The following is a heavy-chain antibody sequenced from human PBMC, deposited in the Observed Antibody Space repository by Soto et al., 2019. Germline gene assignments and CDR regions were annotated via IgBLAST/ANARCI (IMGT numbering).Heavy chain of an antibody. Sequence: QVQLVESGGGVVQPGRSLRLSCAASGFTFSSYAMHWVRQAPGKGLEWVAVISYDGSNKYYADSVKGRFTISRDNTKNTLYLQMNSLRAEDTAVYYCAREGRDIGIDPWGQGTLVTVSS. V-gene: IGHV3-30-3*01. CDR1: GFTFSSYA. J-gene: IGHJ5*02. D-gene: IGHD5-12*01. CDR2: ISYDGSNK. CDR3: AREGRDIGIDP.